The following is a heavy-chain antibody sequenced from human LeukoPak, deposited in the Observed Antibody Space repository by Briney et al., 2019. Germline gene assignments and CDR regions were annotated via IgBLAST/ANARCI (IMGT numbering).Heavy chain of an antibody. CDR1: GGSISSSTYY. CDR2: IYYSGST. J-gene: IGHJ3*02. D-gene: IGHD3-22*01. V-gene: IGHV4-39*01. CDR3: ATSQIEEAPDAFDI. Sequence: SETLSLTCTVSGGSISSSTYYWGWIRQTPGKGLEWIGSIYYSGSTYYNPSLKSRVTISVDTSKNQFSLKLSSVTAADTAVFYCATSQIEEAPDAFDIWGQGTMVTVSS.